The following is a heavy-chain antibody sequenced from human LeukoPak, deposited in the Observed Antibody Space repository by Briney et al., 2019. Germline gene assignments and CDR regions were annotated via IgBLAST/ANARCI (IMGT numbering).Heavy chain of an antibody. CDR3: ATPLYDSSGSAFGY. V-gene: IGHV1-2*02. J-gene: IGHJ4*02. CDR1: GYTFTGYY. Sequence: ASVKVSCKASGYTFTGYYMHWVRQAPGQGLEWMGWINPNSGGTNYAQKFQGRVTMTRDTSISTAYMELSRLRSDDTAVDYCATPLYDSSGSAFGYWGQGTLVTVSS. D-gene: IGHD3-22*01. CDR2: INPNSGGT.